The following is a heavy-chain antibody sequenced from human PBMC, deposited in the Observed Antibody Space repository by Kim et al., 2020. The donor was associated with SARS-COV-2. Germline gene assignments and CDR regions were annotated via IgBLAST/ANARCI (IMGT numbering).Heavy chain of an antibody. D-gene: IGHD3-22*01. CDR1: GFTFSSYA. Sequence: GGSLRLSCAASGFTFSSYAMHWVRQAPGKGLEWVAVISYDGSNKYYADSVKGRFTISRDNSKNTLYLQMNSLRAQDTAVYYCARDKFSHYYDSSGYLGYWGQGTLVTVSS. CDR3: ARDKFSHYYDSSGYLGY. V-gene: IGHV3-30-3*01. CDR2: ISYDGSNK. J-gene: IGHJ4*02.